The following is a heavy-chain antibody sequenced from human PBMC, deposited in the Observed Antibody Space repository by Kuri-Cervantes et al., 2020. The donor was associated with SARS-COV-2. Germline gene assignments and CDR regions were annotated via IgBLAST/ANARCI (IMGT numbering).Heavy chain of an antibody. CDR1: GGSFSGYY. V-gene: IGHV4-34*01. J-gene: IGHJ6*02. CDR3: ARPLSVNLWSGYPNYYYNGLDV. Sequence: SETLSLTCAVHGGSFSGYYWSWIRQPPGKGLEWIGEINHSGSTNYNPSLKSRVTVSRDMSKNQFSLKLDSVTAADTAVYYCARPLSVNLWSGYPNYYYNGLDVWGQGTTVTVSS. D-gene: IGHD3-3*01. CDR2: INHSGST.